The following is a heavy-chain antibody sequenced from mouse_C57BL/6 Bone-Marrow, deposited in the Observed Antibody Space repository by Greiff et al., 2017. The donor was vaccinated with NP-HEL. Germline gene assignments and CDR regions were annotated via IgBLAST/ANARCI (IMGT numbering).Heavy chain of an antibody. D-gene: IGHD3-2*02. CDR3: AELRLRGAMDY. V-gene: IGHV1-64*01. CDR1: GYTFTSYW. CDR2: IHSNSGST. J-gene: IGHJ4*01. Sequence: QVQLQQPGAELVKPGASVKLSCKASGYTFTSYWMHWVTQRPGQGLEWIGMIHSNSGSTNYNEKFKSKATLTVDKSSSTAYMQLSSLTSEDSAVYYCAELRLRGAMDYWGQGTSVTVSS.